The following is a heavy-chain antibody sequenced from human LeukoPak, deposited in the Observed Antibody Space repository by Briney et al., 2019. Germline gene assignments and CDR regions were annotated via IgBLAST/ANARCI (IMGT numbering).Heavy chain of an antibody. CDR3: ARVVGRFLEWPDPHYYYMDV. Sequence: PSETLSLTCTVSGGSIGGYYWSWIRQPAGKGLEWIGHIYASGSTNYNPSLKSRVSMSVDTSKKQFSLKVSSVTAADTAVYFCARVVGRFLEWPDPHYYYMDVWGKGTTVTVSS. V-gene: IGHV4-4*07. D-gene: IGHD3-3*01. CDR1: GGSIGGYY. CDR2: IYASGST. J-gene: IGHJ6*03.